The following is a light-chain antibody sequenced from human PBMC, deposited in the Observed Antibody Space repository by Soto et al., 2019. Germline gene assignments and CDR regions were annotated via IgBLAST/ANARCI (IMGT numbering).Light chain of an antibody. CDR3: QQFKSYVS. V-gene: IGKV1-9*01. Sequence: IQLTQSPSSLSASVGERATITCRASQGISSFLAWYQQEPGKAPKLLISGATTLQSGVPSRFSGSGSGTNFTLTISSLQPEDFATYYCQQFKSYVSFGQGTRLEIK. CDR1: QGISSF. J-gene: IGKJ5*01. CDR2: GAT.